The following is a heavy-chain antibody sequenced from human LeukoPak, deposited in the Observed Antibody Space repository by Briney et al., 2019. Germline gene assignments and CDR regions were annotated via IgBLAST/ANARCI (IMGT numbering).Heavy chain of an antibody. D-gene: IGHD3-10*01. Sequence: GGSLRLSCTVSGFTLSSYEMSWIRQAPGKGLEWVSSIDYSGGSSYYADSVKGRFTISRDNSKNTLYLQMNSLRAEDTAVYYCARVVPPTDYGSGSYFWDPYYFDYWGQGTLVTVSS. J-gene: IGHJ4*02. CDR2: IDYSGGSS. CDR3: ARVVPPTDYGSGSYFWDPYYFDY. V-gene: IGHV3-23*01. CDR1: GFTLSSYE.